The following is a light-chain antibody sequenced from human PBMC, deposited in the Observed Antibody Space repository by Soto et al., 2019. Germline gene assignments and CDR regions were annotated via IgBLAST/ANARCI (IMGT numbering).Light chain of an antibody. CDR1: ETVDSF. CDR3: QQRKKWPPLT. V-gene: IGKV3-11*01. CDR2: DAS. Sequence: EIVLTQSPATLSLSPGERAALSCRASETVDSFLAWYQQKPGQAPTLLIYDASQRATGIPARFSGSGSGTDFTLTISSLEPEDFAVYYCQQRKKWPPLTFGGGTKVEIK. J-gene: IGKJ4*01.